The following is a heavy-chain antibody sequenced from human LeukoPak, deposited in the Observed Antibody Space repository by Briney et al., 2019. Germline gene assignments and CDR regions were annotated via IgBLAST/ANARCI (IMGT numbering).Heavy chain of an antibody. J-gene: IGHJ3*02. Sequence: GGSLRLSCAASGFTFRSYGMHWVRQAPGKGLEWVAVISYDGTNKYYADSVKGRFTISRDNSKNTLYLQMNSLRAEDTAVYYCAKDLLPSIGFGELLDAFDIWGQGTMVTVSS. V-gene: IGHV3-30*18. CDR1: GFTFRSYG. CDR3: AKDLLPSIGFGELLDAFDI. D-gene: IGHD3-10*01. CDR2: ISYDGTNK.